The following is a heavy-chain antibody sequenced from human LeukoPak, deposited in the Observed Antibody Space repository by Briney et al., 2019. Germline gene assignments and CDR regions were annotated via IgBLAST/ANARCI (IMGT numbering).Heavy chain of an antibody. Sequence: GGSLRLSCAASGFTFSGSGMSWVRQAPGKGLEWISSSGDSDGSTYYADSLKGRLTISRDNSKNTLYLQMNNLRAEDTAVYYCAKGGCRGTCNPLAYWGQGALVTVSP. D-gene: IGHD2-15*01. CDR2: SGDSDGST. J-gene: IGHJ4*02. V-gene: IGHV3-23*01. CDR3: AKGGCRGTCNPLAY. CDR1: GFTFSGSG.